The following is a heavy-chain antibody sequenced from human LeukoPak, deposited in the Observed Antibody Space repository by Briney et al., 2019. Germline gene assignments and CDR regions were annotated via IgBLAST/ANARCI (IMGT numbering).Heavy chain of an antibody. V-gene: IGHV3-23*01. J-gene: IGHJ4*02. CDR2: ISGSGSST. CDR3: AKEVRGFWSGIDY. D-gene: IGHD3-3*01. Sequence: GGSLRLSCAASGFTFSSYAMSWVRQAPGKGLLWVSAISGSGSSTYYADSVKGRFTISRDNSKDTLYLRMNSLRAEDTAVYYCAKEVRGFWSGIDYWGQGTQVTVSS. CDR1: GFTFSSYA.